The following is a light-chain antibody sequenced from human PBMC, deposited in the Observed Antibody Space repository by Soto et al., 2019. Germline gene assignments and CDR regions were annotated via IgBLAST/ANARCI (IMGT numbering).Light chain of an antibody. J-gene: IGKJ1*01. CDR1: QSVSSSF. CDR2: GAS. CDR3: QQYDNSPRM. V-gene: IGKV3-20*01. Sequence: EIVLTQSPGTLSLSPGGRATLSCRASQSVSSSFLAWYQQKPGQAPRLLIYGASSRATGIPDRFSGSGSGTDFTLTISRLEPEDFAVYYCQQYDNSPRMFGQGTKVEIK.